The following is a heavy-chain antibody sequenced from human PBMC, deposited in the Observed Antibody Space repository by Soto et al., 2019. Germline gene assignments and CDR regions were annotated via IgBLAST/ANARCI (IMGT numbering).Heavy chain of an antibody. CDR2: IYYSGST. J-gene: IGHJ4*02. V-gene: IGHV4-59*01. CDR3: ARSIGLRLAHGVYYFDY. D-gene: IGHD5-12*01. Sequence: SETLSLTCTVSGGSISSYYWSWIRQPPGKGLEWIGYIYYSGSTNYNPSLKSRVTMTRDTSISTAYMELSRLRSDDTAVYYCARSIGLRLAHGVYYFDYWGQETLVTVSS. CDR1: GGSISSYY.